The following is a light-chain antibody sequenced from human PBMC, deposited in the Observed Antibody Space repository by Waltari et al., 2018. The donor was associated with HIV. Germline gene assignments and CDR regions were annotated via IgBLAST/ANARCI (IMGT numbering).Light chain of an antibody. J-gene: IGLJ2*01. V-gene: IGLV2-8*01. CDR3: SSHAGSKVV. CDR2: DVL. Sequence: QSALTQPPSASGSPGQSVTLSCTGTSSDVGGYNYVSWHQQYTGKAPKLMIYDVLKGPSGVPVRFSGSKSCNTAALTVSGLQPEDEADYYCSSHAGSKVVFGGGTRLTVL. CDR1: SSDVGGYNY.